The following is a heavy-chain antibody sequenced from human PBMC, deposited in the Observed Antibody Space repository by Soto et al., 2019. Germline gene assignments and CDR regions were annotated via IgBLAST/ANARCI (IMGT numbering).Heavy chain of an antibody. CDR3: ARDVTRTQSCTNGVCYYHYYDMDV. CDR2: INPNSGGT. Sequence: GASVKVSCKASGYTFTDYYVHWVRQAPGQGLEWMGWINPNSGGTKTAQKFQGRVTVTRDTSISTAYMDLSRLRSGDTAVYYCARDVTRTQSCTNGVCYYHYYDMDVWGQGTMVTVSS. CDR1: GYTFTDYY. D-gene: IGHD2-8*01. J-gene: IGHJ6*02. V-gene: IGHV1-2*02.